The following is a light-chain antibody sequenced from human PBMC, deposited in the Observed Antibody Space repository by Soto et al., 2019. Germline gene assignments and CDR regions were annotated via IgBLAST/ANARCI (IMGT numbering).Light chain of an antibody. V-gene: IGLV2-23*02. CDR3: CSYAGNNTLV. J-gene: IGLJ3*02. CDR2: EVS. CDR1: SSNIGGYNF. Sequence: QSALTQPASVSGSRGQSITISCTGTSSNIGGYNFVSWYRQYPGKAPELIIYEVSQRPSTFFNRFSGSKSGNTASLTVSGLLSDDEADYYCCSYAGNNTLVFGGGTKLTVL.